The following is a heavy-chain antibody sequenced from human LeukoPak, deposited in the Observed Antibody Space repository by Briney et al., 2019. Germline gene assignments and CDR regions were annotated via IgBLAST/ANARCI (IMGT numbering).Heavy chain of an antibody. CDR2: IYYSGCT. CDR3: ARVRTVTYFDY. CDR1: GGSISSYY. Sequence: SETLSLTCTVSGGSISSYYWSWIRQPPGKGLEWIGYIYYSGCTNYNPSLKSRVTISVDTSKNQFSLKLSSVTAADTAVYYCARVRTVTYFDYWGQGTLVTVSS. J-gene: IGHJ4*02. D-gene: IGHD4-17*01. V-gene: IGHV4-59*01.